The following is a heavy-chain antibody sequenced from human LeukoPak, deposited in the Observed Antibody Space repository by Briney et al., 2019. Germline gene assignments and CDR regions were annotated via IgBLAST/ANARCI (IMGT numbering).Heavy chain of an antibody. CDR3: AREYGYYWFDP. CDR1: GFTFDDYC. CDR2: INWNGGRT. D-gene: IGHD5-18*01. Sequence: GSLRLSCAVSGFTFDDYCMSWVRQAPGKGLGWVSGINWNGGRTGYANSVKGRFTISRDNAKNSLYLQMNSLRAEDTALYYCAREYGYYWFDPWGQGTLVTVSS. V-gene: IGHV3-20*04. J-gene: IGHJ5*02.